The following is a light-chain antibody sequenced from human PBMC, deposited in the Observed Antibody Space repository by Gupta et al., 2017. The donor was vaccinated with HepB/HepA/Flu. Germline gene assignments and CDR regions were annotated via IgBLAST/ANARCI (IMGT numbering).Light chain of an antibody. V-gene: IGLV2-8*01. CDR3: CSYAGSNNFV. CDR2: EVS. Sequence: QSALTQPPSASGSPGQSVTISCTGTSSDVGGYNFVSWFQQHPGKAPKLTIYEVSKRPSGVPDRFSGSKSGNTASLTVSGLQAEDEADYYCCSYAGSNNFVFGGGTKLTVL. CDR1: SSDVGGYNF. J-gene: IGLJ2*01.